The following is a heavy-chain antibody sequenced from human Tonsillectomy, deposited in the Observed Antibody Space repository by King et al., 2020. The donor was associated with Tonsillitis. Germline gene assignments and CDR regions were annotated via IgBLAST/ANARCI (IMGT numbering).Heavy chain of an antibody. CDR2: ISSGSSYI. CDR3: AGYCSSTSCYTGGYYYYMDV. V-gene: IGHV3-21*01. D-gene: IGHD2-2*02. Sequence: VQLVESGGGLVKPGGSLRLSCAASGFSFSTYSMNWVRQAPGKGLEWVSSISSGSSYIYYADSVKGRFTISRDNAKNSLYLQMNSLRAEDTAVYYCAGYCSSTSCYTGGYYYYMDVWGKGTTVTVSS. J-gene: IGHJ6*03. CDR1: GFSFSTYS.